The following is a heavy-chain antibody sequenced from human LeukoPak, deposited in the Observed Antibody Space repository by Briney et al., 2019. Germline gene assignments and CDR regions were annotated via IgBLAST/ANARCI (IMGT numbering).Heavy chain of an antibody. D-gene: IGHD6-6*01. CDR1: GFTFSDYY. J-gene: IGHJ4*02. CDR2: ISSTGSTI. CDR3: ARVAEYSSSSGDY. V-gene: IGHV3-11*01. Sequence: GGSLRLSCAASGFTFSDYYMSWIRQAPGKGLEWVSYISSTGSTINYADSVKGRFTISRDNARKSLYLQMNSLRAEDTAVYYCARVAEYSSSSGDYWGQGTLVTVSS.